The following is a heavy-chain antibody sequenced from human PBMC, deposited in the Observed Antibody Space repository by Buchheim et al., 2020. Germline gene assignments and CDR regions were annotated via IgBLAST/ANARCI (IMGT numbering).Heavy chain of an antibody. CDR1: GGSISSGGYS. J-gene: IGHJ6*02. CDR3: ADASGVAARFYSYQDGMDV. CDR2: IYHSGST. V-gene: IGHV4-30-2*01. Sequence: QLQLQESGSGLVKPSQTLSLTCAVSGGSISSGGYSWSWIRQPPGKGLEWIGYIYHSGSTYYNPSLKSRVTISVDRSKNQFSLKLSSVTAADTAVYYCADASGVAARFYSYQDGMDVWGQGTT. D-gene: IGHD2-15*01.